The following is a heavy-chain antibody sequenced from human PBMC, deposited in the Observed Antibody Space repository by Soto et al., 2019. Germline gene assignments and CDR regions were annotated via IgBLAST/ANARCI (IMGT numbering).Heavy chain of an antibody. CDR3: ARGSTTEKVDS. J-gene: IGHJ4*02. Sequence: SETLSLTCTVSGGSISSDDYYWSWIRQPPGKGLEWIGYIYYSGSTYYNPSLKSRVTISADTSMNQFSLALTSVTAADTAMYYCARGSTTEKVDSWGQGILVTVSS. CDR1: GGSISSDDYY. CDR2: IYYSGST. V-gene: IGHV4-30-4*01.